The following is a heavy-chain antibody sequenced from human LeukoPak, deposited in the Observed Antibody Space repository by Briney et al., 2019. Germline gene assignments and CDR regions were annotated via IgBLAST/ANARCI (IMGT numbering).Heavy chain of an antibody. V-gene: IGHV3-23*01. J-gene: IGHJ5*02. Sequence: GGSLRLSCAASGFIFSSYAMSWLRQAPGKGLEWVSGISGSGGSTYYADSVKGRFTISRDNAKNSLYLQMNSLRAEDTAVYYCARAPGYSSPWGQGTLVTVSS. CDR3: ARAPGYSSP. CDR2: ISGSGGST. CDR1: GFIFSSYA. D-gene: IGHD6-13*01.